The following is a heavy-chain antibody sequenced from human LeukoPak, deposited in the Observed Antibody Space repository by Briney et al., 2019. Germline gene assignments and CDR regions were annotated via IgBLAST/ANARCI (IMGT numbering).Heavy chain of an antibody. CDR2: IYYSGST. V-gene: IGHV4-31*03. J-gene: IGHJ4*02. D-gene: IGHD2-21*01. CDR1: GVSISSGGYY. Sequence: SQTLSLTCTVSGVSISSGGYYWSWIRQHPGKGLEWIGYIYYSGSTYYNTSLKSRVTISVDTSKNKFSLKLSSVTAADTAVYYCARVWTGYFDYWGQGTLVTVSS. CDR3: ARVWTGYFDY.